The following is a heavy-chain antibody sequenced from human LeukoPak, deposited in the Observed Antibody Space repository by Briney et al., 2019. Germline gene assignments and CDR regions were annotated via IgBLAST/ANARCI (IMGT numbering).Heavy chain of an antibody. CDR2: TYYSGST. J-gene: IGHJ4*02. CDR1: GGSISSYY. Sequence: SETLSLTCTVSGGSISSYYRSWIRQPPGKGLEWIGYTYYSGSTNYNPSLKSRVTISIDTSKNQFSLKMNSVTAADTAVYYCARPIIPAYSSGWYYWGQGTLVTVSS. D-gene: IGHD6-19*01. CDR3: ARPIIPAYSSGWYY. V-gene: IGHV4-59*08.